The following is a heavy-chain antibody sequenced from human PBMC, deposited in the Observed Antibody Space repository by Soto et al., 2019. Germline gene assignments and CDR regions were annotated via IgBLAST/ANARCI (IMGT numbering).Heavy chain of an antibody. CDR3: PTDEEDNGHDGDFDY. J-gene: IGHJ4*02. CDR2: IENKETT. Sequence: EVHLVESGGGLVKPGGSLRLSCAVSGLPFNKAWMSWVRQAPGKGLEWVGRIENKETTDYAAPVKDRFTISRDDSQNMVYLQMDSLKIEDTAVYYGPTDEEDNGHDGDFDYWGQGTLVTVSS. D-gene: IGHD1-1*01. CDR1: GLPFNKAW. V-gene: IGHV3-15*04.